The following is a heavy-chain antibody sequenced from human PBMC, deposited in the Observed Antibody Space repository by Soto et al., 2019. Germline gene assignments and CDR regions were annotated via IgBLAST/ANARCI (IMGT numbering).Heavy chain of an antibody. CDR1: GFTFSSYW. D-gene: IGHD1-1*01. CDR2: IHSDGRST. J-gene: IGHJ4*02. Sequence: PGGSLRLSCAASGFTFSSYWMHWVRQAPGKGLVWVSRIHSDGRSTSYADSVKGRFTISRDNAKNTLYLQMNSLRAEDTAVYYCATNIWTGRDYWGQGTLVTVSS. CDR3: ATNIWTGRDY. V-gene: IGHV3-74*01.